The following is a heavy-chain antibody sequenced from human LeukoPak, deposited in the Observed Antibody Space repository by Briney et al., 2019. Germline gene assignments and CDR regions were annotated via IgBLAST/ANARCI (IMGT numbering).Heavy chain of an antibody. J-gene: IGHJ4*02. Sequence: PGGSLGLSCAGSGFTFGGYGMLWFRQTPGKGLEWVAVIAYDGSRAFYADSVKGRFTISRDNSKNTMSVQMDDLRAEDTAVYYCTRYNNDHFDYWGQGTLVTVSS. V-gene: IGHV3-33*01. CDR1: GFTFGGYG. CDR2: IAYDGSRA. D-gene: IGHD1-14*01. CDR3: TRYNNDHFDY.